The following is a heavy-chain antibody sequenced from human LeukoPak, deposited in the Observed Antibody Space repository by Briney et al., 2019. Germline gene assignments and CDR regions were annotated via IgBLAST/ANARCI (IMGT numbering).Heavy chain of an antibody. V-gene: IGHV3-53*01. CDR3: TRDQMNY. CDR2: IFSNGDT. CDR1: EFTLSRTY. D-gene: IGHD5-24*01. J-gene: IGHJ4*02. Sequence: GGSLRLSCTASEFTLSRTYMLWVRQAPGKGLEWVSLIFSNGDTHYADSVKGRFTISRDTSKNTVSLQMNSLRVEDTAMYYCTRDQMNYWGQGTLVTVSS.